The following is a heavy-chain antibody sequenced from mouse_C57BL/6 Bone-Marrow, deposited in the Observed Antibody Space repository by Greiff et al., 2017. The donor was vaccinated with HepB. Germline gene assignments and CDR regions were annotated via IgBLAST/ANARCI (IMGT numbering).Heavy chain of an antibody. D-gene: IGHD1-1*01. CDR1: GYTFTSYT. CDR3: ARSGDTTVVEYYFDY. Sequence: VKVVESGAELARPGASVKMSCKASGYTFTSYTMHWVKQRPGQGLEWIGYINPSSGYTKYNQKFKDKATLTADKSSSTAYMQPSSLTSEDSAVYYCARSGDTTVVEYYFDYWGQGTTLTVSS. CDR2: INPSSGYT. V-gene: IGHV1-4*01. J-gene: IGHJ2*01.